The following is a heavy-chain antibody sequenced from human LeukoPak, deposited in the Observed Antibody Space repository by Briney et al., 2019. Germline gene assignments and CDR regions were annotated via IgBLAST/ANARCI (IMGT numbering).Heavy chain of an antibody. CDR1: GGSFSGYY. CDR3: ARVGYSYVINDWSRTGLGAYPTKYYYHMDV. Sequence: SETLSLTCAVYGGSFSGYYWSWIRQPPGKGLEWIGEINHGGSTNYNPSLKSRVTISGDTSKNQFSLKLSSVTAADTAVYFCARVGYSYVINDWSRTGLGAYPTKYYYHMDVWGKGTTVTVSS. D-gene: IGHD5-18*01. CDR2: INHGGST. V-gene: IGHV4-34*01. J-gene: IGHJ6*03.